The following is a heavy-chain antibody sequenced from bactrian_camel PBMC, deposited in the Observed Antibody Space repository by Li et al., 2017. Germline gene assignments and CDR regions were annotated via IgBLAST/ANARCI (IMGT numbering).Heavy chain of an antibody. J-gene: IGHJ4*01. Sequence: HVQLVESGGGSVQAGASLRLSCAASGSSIKNYCMGWLRQGPGEEREAVAGIFGGAITYYADFVKGRFTISQDNAKKTVYLQMNTLNPEDTAMYYCKIMGYWGQGTQVTVS. CDR3: KIMGY. V-gene: IGHV3S53*01. CDR2: IFGGAIT. D-gene: IGHD3*01. CDR1: GSSIKNYC.